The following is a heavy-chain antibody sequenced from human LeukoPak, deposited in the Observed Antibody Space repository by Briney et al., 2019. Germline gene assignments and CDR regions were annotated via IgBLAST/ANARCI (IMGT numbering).Heavy chain of an antibody. J-gene: IGHJ5*02. CDR3: ARGRFHYYDSSGYPYNWFDP. V-gene: IGHV1-8*03. D-gene: IGHD3-22*01. CDR1: GYTFTSYD. Sequence: ASVKVSCKASGYTFTSYDINWVRQATGQGLEWMGWMNPNSGNTGYAQKFQGRVTITRNTSISTAYMELSSLRSEDTAVYYCARGRFHYYDSSGYPYNWFDPWGQGTLVTVSS. CDR2: MNPNSGNT.